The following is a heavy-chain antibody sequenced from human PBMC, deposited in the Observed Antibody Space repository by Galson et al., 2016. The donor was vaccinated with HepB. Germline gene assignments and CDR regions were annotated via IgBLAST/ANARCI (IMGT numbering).Heavy chain of an antibody. CDR1: GFTFDNYT. J-gene: IGHJ2*01. V-gene: IGHV3-21*01. Sequence: SLRLSCAASGFTFDNYTMNWLRQAPGKGLEWVSSVSHSSTYVYYADSVQGRFTISRDNAKNSLYLEMNSLGVEDTAVFYCARSLGWYFAVWGRGTPVTVSA. CDR3: ARSLGWYFAV. D-gene: IGHD6-6*01. CDR2: VSHSSTYV.